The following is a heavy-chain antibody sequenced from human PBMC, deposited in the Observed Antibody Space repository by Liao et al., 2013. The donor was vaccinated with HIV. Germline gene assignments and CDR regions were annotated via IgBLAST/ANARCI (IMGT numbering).Heavy chain of an antibody. CDR1: GGSISSGSFY. D-gene: IGHD2-15*01. Sequence: QVQLQESGPGLVKPSQTLSLTCTVSGGSISSGSFYWSWIRQPAGKGLEWIGRSYTRGSYTSGSTNYNPSLKSRVTISVDTSKNQFSLKLSSVTAADTALYYCARDGYCSGGSCSVGDAFDIWGQGTMVTVSS. V-gene: IGHV4-61*02. J-gene: IGHJ3*02. CDR2: SYTRGSYTSGST. CDR3: ARDGYCSGGSCSVGDAFDI.